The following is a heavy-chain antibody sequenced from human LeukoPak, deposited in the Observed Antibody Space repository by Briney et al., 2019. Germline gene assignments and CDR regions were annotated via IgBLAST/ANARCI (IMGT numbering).Heavy chain of an antibody. CDR1: GYTFSNYG. CDR2: ISVYNGNT. Sequence: ASVKVSCKASGYTFSNYGITWVRQAPGQGREWMGWISVYNGNTNSAREFMGRVTMTTDTSTSTAYMKLRRLRSDDTAVYYCARAGYSGSYPDAFDIWGQGTMVTVSS. V-gene: IGHV1-18*01. CDR3: ARAGYSGSYPDAFDI. D-gene: IGHD1-26*01. J-gene: IGHJ3*02.